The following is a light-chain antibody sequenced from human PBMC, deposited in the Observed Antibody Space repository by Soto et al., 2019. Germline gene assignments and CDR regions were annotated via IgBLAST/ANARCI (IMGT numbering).Light chain of an antibody. CDR2: GAS. CDR3: QPYNTWPPWT. Sequence: EIVMTQYPATLSVSPGERATLSCSASQSVSSNLAWYQQKPGQAPRLLIYGASTRATGIPARFSGSGSGTEFTLTISSLQPEDFAVYYCQPYNTWPPWTFGQGTKVDI. CDR1: QSVSSN. V-gene: IGKV3-15*01. J-gene: IGKJ1*01.